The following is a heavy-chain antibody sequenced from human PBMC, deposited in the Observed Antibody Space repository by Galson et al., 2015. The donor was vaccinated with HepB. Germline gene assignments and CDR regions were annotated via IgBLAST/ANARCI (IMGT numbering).Heavy chain of an antibody. V-gene: IGHV1-2*05. CDR2: INPNSGGT. D-gene: IGHD3-22*01. Sequence: QSGAEVKKPGESLRISCKASGYTFTGYYMHWVRQAPGQGLEWMGRINPNSGGTNYAQKFQGRVTMTRDTSISTAYMELSRLRSDDTVAYYCARGGPHYYDSSGEWDYWGQGTLVTVSS. CDR1: GYTFTGYY. CDR3: ARGGPHYYDSSGEWDY. J-gene: IGHJ4*02.